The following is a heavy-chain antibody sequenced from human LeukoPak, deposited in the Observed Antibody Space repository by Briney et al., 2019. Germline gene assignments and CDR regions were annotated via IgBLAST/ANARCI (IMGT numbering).Heavy chain of an antibody. V-gene: IGHV1-2*02. Sequence: GASVKVSCKASGYTFTGYYMHWVRQAPGQGLGWMGWINPNSGGTNYAQKFQGRVTMTRDTSISTAYMELSRLRSDDTAVYYCARLESTKYYDFWSGYERGLTDYWGQGTLVTVSS. CDR1: GYTFTGYY. CDR3: ARLESTKYYDFWSGYERGLTDY. D-gene: IGHD3-3*01. CDR2: INPNSGGT. J-gene: IGHJ4*02.